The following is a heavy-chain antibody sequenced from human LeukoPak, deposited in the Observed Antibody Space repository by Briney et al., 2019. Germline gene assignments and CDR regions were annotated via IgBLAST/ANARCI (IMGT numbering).Heavy chain of an antibody. V-gene: IGHV3-23*01. CDR2: ISGSGGST. J-gene: IGHJ4*02. CDR3: AKDGVPATAIRRRIHAYYFDY. CDR1: GLTFSSYA. D-gene: IGHD2-2*02. Sequence: GGSLRLSCAASGLTFSSYAMSWVRQAPGKGLEWVSAISGSGGSTYYADSVKGRFTISRDNSKNTLYLQMNSLRAEDTAVYYCAKDGVPATAIRRRIHAYYFDYWGQGTLVTVSS.